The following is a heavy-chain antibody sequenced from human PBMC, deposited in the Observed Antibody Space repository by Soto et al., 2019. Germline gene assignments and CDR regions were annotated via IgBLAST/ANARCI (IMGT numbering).Heavy chain of an antibody. J-gene: IGHJ4*02. CDR2: ISSSSSYI. CDR3: ARGGGRSYVWRSYRC. Sequence: EVQLVESGGGLVKPGGSLRLSCAASGFTFSSYSMNWVRQAPGKGLEWVSSISSSSSYIYYADSVKGRFTISRDNAKNSLYLQMNSLRAEDTAVYYCARGGGRSYVWRSYRCWGQGTLVTVSS. V-gene: IGHV3-21*01. D-gene: IGHD3-16*02. CDR1: GFTFSSYS.